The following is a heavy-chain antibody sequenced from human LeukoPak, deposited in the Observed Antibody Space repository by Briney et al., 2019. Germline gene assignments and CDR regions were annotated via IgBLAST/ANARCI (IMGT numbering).Heavy chain of an antibody. D-gene: IGHD1-26*01. CDR3: AKDAISGSYYWEY. V-gene: IGHV3-33*06. Sequence: GRSLRLSCAASGFTFSSYGMYWVRQAPGKGLEWVAVIWYGGSNKYYADSVKGRFTISRDNSKNTLYLQMNSLRAEDTAVYYCAKDAISGSYYWEYWGQGTLVTVSS. CDR1: GFTFSSYG. CDR2: IWYGGSNK. J-gene: IGHJ4*02.